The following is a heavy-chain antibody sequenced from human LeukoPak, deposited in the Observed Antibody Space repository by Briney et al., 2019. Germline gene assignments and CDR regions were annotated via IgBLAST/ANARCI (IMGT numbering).Heavy chain of an antibody. CDR3: ARESRATYYYDSSGYYVY. Sequence: SETLSLTCTVSDGSISTYYWSWIRQPAGKGLEWIGRIYTTGSTNYNPSLKSRVTMSVDTSKSQFSLKLSSVTAADTAVYYCARESRATYYYDSSGYYVYWGQGTLVTVSS. J-gene: IGHJ4*02. CDR2: IYTTGST. D-gene: IGHD3-22*01. CDR1: DGSISTYY. V-gene: IGHV4-4*07.